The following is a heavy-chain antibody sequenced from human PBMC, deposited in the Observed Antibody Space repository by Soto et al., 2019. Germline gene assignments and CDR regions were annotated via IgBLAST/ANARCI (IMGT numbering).Heavy chain of an antibody. CDR3: AIGDYVWGSYRLGPHYYYGMDV. CDR1: GYTFTSYD. J-gene: IGHJ6*02. Sequence: ASVKVSCKASGYTFTSYDINWVRQATGQGLEWMGWMNPNSGNTGYAQKFQGRVTMTRDTSISTAYMELSSLRSEDTAVYYCAIGDYVWGSYRLGPHYYYGMDVWGQGTTVTVSS. D-gene: IGHD3-16*02. V-gene: IGHV1-8*01. CDR2: MNPNSGNT.